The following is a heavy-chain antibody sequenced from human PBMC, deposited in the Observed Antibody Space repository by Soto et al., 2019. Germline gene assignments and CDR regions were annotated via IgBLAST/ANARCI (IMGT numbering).Heavy chain of an antibody. Sequence: ASVKVSCKASGYTFSSYAISWVRQAPGQGLEWMGGIIPIFGTANYAQKFQGRVTITADESTSTAYMELSSLRSEDTAVYYCARESRYCSGGSCYFLPGIDYWGQGTLVTVSS. D-gene: IGHD2-15*01. J-gene: IGHJ4*02. CDR2: IIPIFGTA. V-gene: IGHV1-69*13. CDR1: GYTFSSYA. CDR3: ARESRYCSGGSCYFLPGIDY.